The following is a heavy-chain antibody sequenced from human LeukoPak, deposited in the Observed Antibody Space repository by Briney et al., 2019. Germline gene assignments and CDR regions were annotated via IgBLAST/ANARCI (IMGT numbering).Heavy chain of an antibody. J-gene: IGHJ4*02. CDR1: GFTFSSYS. V-gene: IGHV3-48*04. Sequence: PGGSLRLSCAASGFTFSSYSMNWVRQAPGKGLEWVSYISSSSSTIYYADSVKGRFTISRDNAKNSLYLQMNSLRAEDTAVYYCARGGAWQLWSLIDYWGQGTLVTVSS. D-gene: IGHD5-18*01. CDR2: ISSSSSTI. CDR3: ARGGAWQLWSLIDY.